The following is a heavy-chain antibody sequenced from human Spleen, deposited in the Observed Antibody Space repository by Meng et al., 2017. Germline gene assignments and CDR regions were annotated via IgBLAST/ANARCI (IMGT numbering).Heavy chain of an antibody. CDR3: ASRRFLEWLRFGY. CDR1: GGSFSGDY. CDR2: INHSGST. Sequence: QVQLQQWGAGLVKPSETLSLTCSVYGGSFSGDYWIWLRQPPGKGLEWIGEINHSGSTNYNPSLKSRVTISVDTSKNQFSLKLSSVTAADTAVYYCASRRFLEWLRFGYWGQGTLVTVSS. V-gene: IGHV4-34*01. J-gene: IGHJ4*02. D-gene: IGHD3-3*01.